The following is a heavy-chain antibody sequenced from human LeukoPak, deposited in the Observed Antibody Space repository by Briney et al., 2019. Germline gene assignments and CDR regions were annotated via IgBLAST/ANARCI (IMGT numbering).Heavy chain of an antibody. CDR1: GFTFSSYS. D-gene: IGHD2-2*01. Sequence: GGSLRLSCAASGFTFSSYSMNWVRQAPGKGLEWVSSISSSSSYIYYADSVKGRFTISRENAKNSLYLQMNSLRAEDTAVYYCARDCSSTSSCYYYYGMDVWGQGTTVTVSS. CDR3: ARDCSSTSSCYYYYGMDV. CDR2: ISSSSSYI. J-gene: IGHJ6*02. V-gene: IGHV3-21*01.